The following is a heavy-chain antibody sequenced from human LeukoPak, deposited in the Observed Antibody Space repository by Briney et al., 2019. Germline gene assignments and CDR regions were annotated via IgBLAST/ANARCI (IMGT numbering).Heavy chain of an antibody. V-gene: IGHV3-30*16. Sequence: GSPGLSCAASGFTFSSFSMHWGRQASGKGVEWVAVISYDGSNKYYADSVKGRFTISRDNSKNTLYLQMNSLRAEDTAVYYCARVCVVVIAIRAWGGQGTLVTVSS. CDR2: ISYDGSNK. CDR3: ARVCVVVIAIRAW. CDR1: GFTFSSFS. J-gene: IGHJ4*02. D-gene: IGHD2-21*01.